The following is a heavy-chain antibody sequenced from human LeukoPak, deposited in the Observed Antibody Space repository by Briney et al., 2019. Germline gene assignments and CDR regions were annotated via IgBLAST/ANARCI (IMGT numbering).Heavy chain of an antibody. V-gene: IGHV3-21*01. CDR1: GFTFSSYS. Sequence: GGSLRLSCAASGFTFSSYSMNWVRQAPGKELEWVSSISSSSSYIYYADSVKGRFTISRDNAKNSLYLQMNSLRAEDTAVYYCARVLPESGYYDYYYYGMDVWGQGTTVTVSS. D-gene: IGHD3-3*01. J-gene: IGHJ6*02. CDR3: ARVLPESGYYDYYYYGMDV. CDR2: ISSSSSYI.